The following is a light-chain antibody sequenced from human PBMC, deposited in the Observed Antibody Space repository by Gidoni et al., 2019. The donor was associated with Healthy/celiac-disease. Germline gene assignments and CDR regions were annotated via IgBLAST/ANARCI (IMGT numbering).Light chain of an antibody. Sequence: AIRMTQSPSSFSASTGDKVTITCTASQCISSYLAWYQQKPGKAPKLLIYAASTLQSGVPSRFSGSGSGTDFTLTISCLQSEDFATYYCQQYYSYPFTFGPGTKVEIK. J-gene: IGKJ3*01. CDR2: AAS. V-gene: IGKV1-8*01. CDR1: QCISSY. CDR3: QQYYSYPFT.